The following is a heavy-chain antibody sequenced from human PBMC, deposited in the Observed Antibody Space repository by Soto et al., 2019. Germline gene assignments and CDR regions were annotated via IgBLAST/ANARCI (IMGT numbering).Heavy chain of an antibody. CDR2: ISGDGGST. CDR1: GFTFRDYY. V-gene: IGHV3-11*01. D-gene: IGHD6-13*01. Sequence: GGALRLSCAASGFTFRDYYMTWIRQAPGKGLEWVSYISGDGGSTSYADSVKGRFTVSRDNARSSLFLQMNSLRAEDTAFYYCAKLVTIAAAGTVDYWGLGTLVTVSS. CDR3: AKLVTIAAAGTVDY. J-gene: IGHJ4*02.